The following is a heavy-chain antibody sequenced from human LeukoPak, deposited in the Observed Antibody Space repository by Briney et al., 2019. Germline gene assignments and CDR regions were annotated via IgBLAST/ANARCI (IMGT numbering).Heavy chain of an antibody. Sequence: EASVKVSCKASRYTFTSYDINWVRQATGQGLEWMGWMNTNSGNTGNAQKFQGRVTMTRNTSISTAYMELSSLRSEDTAVYYCASSSSYRLGYYYYMDVWGKGTTVTVSS. CDR3: ASSSSYRLGYYYYMDV. CDR2: MNTNSGNT. D-gene: IGHD6-6*01. V-gene: IGHV1-8*01. CDR1: RYTFTSYD. J-gene: IGHJ6*03.